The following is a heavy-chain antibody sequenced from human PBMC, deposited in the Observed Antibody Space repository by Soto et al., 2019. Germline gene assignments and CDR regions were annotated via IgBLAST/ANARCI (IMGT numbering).Heavy chain of an antibody. CDR3: AREYVGDGFSDWSDP. V-gene: IGHV3-33*01. CDR2: IWYDGSNK. CDR1: GFTFSSYG. Sequence: QVQLVESGGGVVQPGRSLRLSCAASGFTFSSYGMHWVRQAPGKGLEWVAVIWYDGSNKYYADSVKGRFTISRDNSKNTLYLQMNSLRAEDTAVYYCAREYVGDGFSDWSDPWGQGTLVTVSS. J-gene: IGHJ5*02. D-gene: IGHD3-3*01.